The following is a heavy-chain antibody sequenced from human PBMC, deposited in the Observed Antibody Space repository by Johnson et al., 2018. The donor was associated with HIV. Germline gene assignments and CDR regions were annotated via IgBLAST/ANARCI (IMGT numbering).Heavy chain of an antibody. J-gene: IGHJ3*02. Sequence: VQLVESGGGLVQPGGSLRLSCAASGFSFSRHYMNWVRQAPGKGLEWVSGINWNGGSTGYADSVKGRFTISRDNSKNTLYLQMSSVRAEDTAVYYCASGWGKGAFDIWGQGTMVTVSS. CDR1: GFSFSRHY. CDR2: INWNGGST. D-gene: IGHD3-16*01. CDR3: ASGWGKGAFDI. V-gene: IGHV3-66*01.